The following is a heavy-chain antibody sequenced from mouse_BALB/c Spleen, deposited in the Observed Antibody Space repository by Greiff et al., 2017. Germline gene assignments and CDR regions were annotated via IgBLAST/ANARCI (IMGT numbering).Heavy chain of an antibody. Sequence: QVQLQQSGAELVRPGTSVKVSCKASGYAFTNYLIEWVKQRPGQGLEWIGVINPGSGGTNYNEKFKGKATLTADKSSSTAYMQLSSLTSDDSAVYFCARWDDYYAMDYWGQGTSVTVS. D-gene: IGHD4-1*01. CDR2: INPGSGGT. CDR1: GYAFTNYL. J-gene: IGHJ4*01. CDR3: ARWDDYYAMDY. V-gene: IGHV1-54*01.